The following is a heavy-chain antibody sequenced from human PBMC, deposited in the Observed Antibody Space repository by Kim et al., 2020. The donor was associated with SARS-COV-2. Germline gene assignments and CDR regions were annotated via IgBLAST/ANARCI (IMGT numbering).Heavy chain of an antibody. CDR3: AREYDILTGYYYVINSYYYYGIDV. V-gene: IGHV3-48*04. CDR2: ISSSSSSI. J-gene: IGHJ6*02. D-gene: IGHD3-9*01. Sequence: GGSLRLSCAASGFTFSSYSMNWVRQAPGKGLEWVSSISSSSSSIYYADSVKGRFTISRDNARNSLYLQMNSLRAEDTAVYYCAREYDILTGYYYVINSYYYYGIDVWGQGTMVTVSS. CDR1: GFTFSSYS.